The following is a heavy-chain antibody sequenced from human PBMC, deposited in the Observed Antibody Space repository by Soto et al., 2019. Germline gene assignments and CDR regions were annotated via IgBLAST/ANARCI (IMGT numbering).Heavy chain of an antibody. CDR1: GGSISSGGYY. J-gene: IGHJ5*02. Sequence: SATLSLTCTVSGGSISSGGYYWSWIRQHPGKGLEWIGYIYYSGSTYYNPSLKSRVTISVDTSKNQFSLKLSSVTAADTAVYYCARVFSDSSSFFDPWGQGTLVTVSS. CDR3: ARVFSDSSSFFDP. D-gene: IGHD6-13*01. V-gene: IGHV4-31*03. CDR2: IYYSGST.